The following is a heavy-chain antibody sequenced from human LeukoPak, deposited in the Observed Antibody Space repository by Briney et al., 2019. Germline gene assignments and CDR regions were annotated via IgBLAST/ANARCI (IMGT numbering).Heavy chain of an antibody. CDR1: GGSFSGYY. Sequence: SETLSLTCAVYGGSFSGYYWGWIRQPPGKGLEWIGEINHSGSTNYNPSLKSRVTISVDTSKNQFSLKLSSVTAADTAVYYCARGTRWLRFDYWGQGTLVTVSS. CDR2: INHSGST. J-gene: IGHJ4*02. V-gene: IGHV4-34*01. D-gene: IGHD5-12*01. CDR3: ARGTRWLRFDY.